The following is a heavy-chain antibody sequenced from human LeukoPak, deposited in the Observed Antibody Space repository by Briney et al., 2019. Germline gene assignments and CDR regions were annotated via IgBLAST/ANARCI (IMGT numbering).Heavy chain of an antibody. Sequence: KAGGSLRLSCAASGFTFSSYAMSWVRQAPGKGLEWVSSISSSSGYIYYADSVKGRFTISRDNAKDSLYLQMNSLRAEDTAVYYWARDNNDYPWYFDYWGQGTLVTVSS. D-gene: IGHD3-16*01. CDR1: GFTFSSYA. J-gene: IGHJ4*02. CDR2: ISSSSGYI. V-gene: IGHV3-21*01. CDR3: ARDNNDYPWYFDY.